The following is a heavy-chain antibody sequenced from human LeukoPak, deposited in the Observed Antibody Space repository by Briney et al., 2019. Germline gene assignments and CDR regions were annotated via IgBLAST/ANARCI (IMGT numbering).Heavy chain of an antibody. Sequence: ASVKVSCKASGYTFTSYGISWVRQAPGQVLEWMGWISAYNGNTNYAQKLQGRVTMTTDTSTSTAYMELMSLRSDDTAVYYCASSASKEYYFDYWGQGTLVTVSS. J-gene: IGHJ4*02. CDR2: ISAYNGNT. CDR1: GYTFTSYG. CDR3: ASSASKEYYFDY. V-gene: IGHV1-18*01. D-gene: IGHD2-2*01.